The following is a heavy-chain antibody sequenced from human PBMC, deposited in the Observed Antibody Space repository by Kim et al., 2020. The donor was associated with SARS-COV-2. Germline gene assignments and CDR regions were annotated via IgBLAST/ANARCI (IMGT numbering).Heavy chain of an antibody. CDR1: GYTFTSYY. J-gene: IGHJ3*02. D-gene: IGHD5-18*01. Sequence: ASVKVSCKASGYTFTSYYMHCVRQAPGQGLEWMGIINPSGGSTSYAQKFQGRVTMTRDTSTSTVYMELSSLRSEDTAVYYCARSGDTAMVLRDAFDIWGQGTMVTVSS. V-gene: IGHV1-46*01. CDR2: INPSGGST. CDR3: ARSGDTAMVLRDAFDI.